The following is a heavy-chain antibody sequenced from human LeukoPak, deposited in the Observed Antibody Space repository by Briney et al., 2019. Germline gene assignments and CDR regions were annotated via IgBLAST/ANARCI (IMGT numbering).Heavy chain of an antibody. J-gene: IGHJ4*02. V-gene: IGHV5-51*01. D-gene: IGHD3-22*01. Sequence: GESLKISCKGSGYSFTSYWIGWVRQMPGKGLEWMGIIYPGDSDTRYSPSFQGQVTISADKSISTAYLQWSSLKASDTAMYYCARHAYDSSGYYCFDYWGQGTLVTVSS. CDR3: ARHAYDSSGYYCFDY. CDR1: GYSFTSYW. CDR2: IYPGDSDT.